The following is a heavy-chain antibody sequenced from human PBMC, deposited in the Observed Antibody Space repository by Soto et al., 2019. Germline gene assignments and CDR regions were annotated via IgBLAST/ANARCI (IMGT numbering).Heavy chain of an antibody. CDR2: IYYSGST. D-gene: IGHD2-21*02. Sequence: SETLSLTCTVPGGSISSGDYYWSWIRQPPGKGLEWIGYIYYSGSTYYNPSLKSRVTISVDTSKNQFSLKLSSVTAADTAVYYCARNPCGGDCYYSHLFISSATSTDTWFDPWGQGTLVTVSS. J-gene: IGHJ5*02. V-gene: IGHV4-30-4*01. CDR1: GGSISSGDYY. CDR3: ARNPCGGDCYYSHLFISSATSTDTWFDP.